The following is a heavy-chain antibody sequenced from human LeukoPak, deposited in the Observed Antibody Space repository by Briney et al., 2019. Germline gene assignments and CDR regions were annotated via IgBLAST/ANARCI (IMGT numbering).Heavy chain of an antibody. CDR1: GFTFSSYW. Sequence: HPGGSPRLSCAASGFTFSSYWMHWVRQAPGKGLVWVSRINSDGSSTSYADSVKGRFTISRDNAKNTLYLQMNSLRAEDTAVYYCARDSVYGDYYFDYWGQGTLVTVSS. CDR3: ARDSVYGDYYFDY. D-gene: IGHD4-17*01. V-gene: IGHV3-74*01. CDR2: INSDGSST. J-gene: IGHJ4*02.